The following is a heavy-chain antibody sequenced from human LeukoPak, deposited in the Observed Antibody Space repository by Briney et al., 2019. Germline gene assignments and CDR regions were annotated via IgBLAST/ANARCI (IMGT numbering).Heavy chain of an antibody. CDR1: GGSISSYY. J-gene: IGHJ6*03. CDR3: ARAGYSSGWYAPVLYYYYMDV. CDR2: IYYSGST. V-gene: IGHV4-59*01. Sequence: SETLSLTCTVSGGSISSYYWSWIRQPPGKGLEWIGYIYYSGSTNYNPSLKSRVTISVDTSKNQFSLKLSSVTAADTAVYYCARAGYSSGWYAPVLYYYYMDVWGKGTTVTISS. D-gene: IGHD6-19*01.